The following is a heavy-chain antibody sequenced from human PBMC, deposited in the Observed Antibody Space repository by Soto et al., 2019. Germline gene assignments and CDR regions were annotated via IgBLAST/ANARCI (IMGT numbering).Heavy chain of an antibody. CDR3: AKEAVGATPDY. CDR1: GFTFSSYG. CDR2: ISYDGSDK. V-gene: IGHV3-30*18. Sequence: QVQLVESGGGVVQPGRSLRLSCAASGFTFSSYGMHWVRQAPGKGLEGVAVISYDGSDKYYADSVKGRFTISRDNSKNTLYLQMHSLRAEDTAVYYCAKEAVGATPDYWGQGTLVTVSS. J-gene: IGHJ4*02. D-gene: IGHD1-26*01.